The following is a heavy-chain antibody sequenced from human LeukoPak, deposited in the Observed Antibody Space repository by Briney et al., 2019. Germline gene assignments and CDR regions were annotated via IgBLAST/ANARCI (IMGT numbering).Heavy chain of an antibody. CDR3: ARLIRMTIFGVVISPFDY. CDR2: IYYSGST. V-gene: IGHV4-39*01. Sequence: LETLSLTCTVSGGPISSSSYYWGWVRQPPGKGLEWIGSIYYSGSTYYNPSLKSRVTISIDSSKNQFSLKLSSVTAADTAVYYCARLIRMTIFGVVISPFDYWGQGHLVTVSS. CDR1: GGPISSSSYY. D-gene: IGHD3-3*01. J-gene: IGHJ4*02.